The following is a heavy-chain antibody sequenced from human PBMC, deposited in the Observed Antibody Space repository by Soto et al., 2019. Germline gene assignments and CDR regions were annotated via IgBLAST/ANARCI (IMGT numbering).Heavy chain of an antibody. J-gene: IGHJ3*01. CDR1: GGSISSYY. V-gene: IGHV4-59*01. CDR3: ASYCSGGSSYVGHDAFDF. CDR2: IYYSGST. Sequence: PSETLSLTCTVSGGSISSYYWSWIRQPPGKGLEWIGYIYYSGSTNYNPSLKSRVTVSVDTSKNQFSLKLSSEIGADTAVYYCASYCSGGSSYVGHDAFDFWGQGTMVTVSS. D-gene: IGHD2-15*01.